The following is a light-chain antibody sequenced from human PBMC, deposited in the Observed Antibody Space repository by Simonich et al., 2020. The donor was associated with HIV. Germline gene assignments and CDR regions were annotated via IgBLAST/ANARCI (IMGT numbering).Light chain of an antibody. V-gene: IGKV4-1*01. CDR2: WAS. CDR3: QQYYSTPRT. CDR1: QSVLYNSNNKNY. J-gene: IGKJ3*01. Sequence: DIVMTQSPDSLAVSLGARATINCNSSQSVLYNSNNKNYLPWYRQKPGQPPKLLIYWASTQASGGPDRFSGSGSGTYFTLTISSLQAEDVAVYYCQQYYSTPRTFGPGTKVDIK.